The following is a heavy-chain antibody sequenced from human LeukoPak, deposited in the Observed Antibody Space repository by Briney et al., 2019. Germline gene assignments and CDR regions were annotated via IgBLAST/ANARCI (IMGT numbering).Heavy chain of an antibody. J-gene: IGHJ4*02. Sequence: PGGSLRLSCAASGFTSSSYWMHWVRQAPGKGLVWVSRINSDGSSTSYADSVKGRFTISRDNAKNTLYLQMNSLRAEDTAVYYCARVVVAEERAYYFDYWGQGTLVTVSS. D-gene: IGHD2-15*01. CDR2: INSDGSST. CDR3: ARVVVAEERAYYFDY. CDR1: GFTSSSYW. V-gene: IGHV3-74*01.